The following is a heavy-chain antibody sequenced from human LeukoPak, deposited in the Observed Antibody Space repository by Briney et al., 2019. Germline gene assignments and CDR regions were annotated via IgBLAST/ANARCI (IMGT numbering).Heavy chain of an antibody. CDR1: GFTVSSNF. V-gene: IGHV3-66*01. D-gene: IGHD6-13*01. CDR3: AREYSSSWAYFDY. Sequence: GGSLRLSCAASGFTVSSNFMLWVREAPGEGLEWVSITYRGGSTRYTDSVMGRFSISRDNSKNTLYLQMNSLRAEDTAVYYCAREYSSSWAYFDYWGQGTLVTVSS. CDR2: TYRGGST. J-gene: IGHJ4*02.